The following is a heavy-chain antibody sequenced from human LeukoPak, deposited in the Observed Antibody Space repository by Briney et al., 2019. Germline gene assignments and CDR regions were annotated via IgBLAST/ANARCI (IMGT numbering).Heavy chain of an antibody. J-gene: IGHJ4*02. Sequence: ASVKVSCKASGCTFTSYYMHWVRQAPGQGLEWMGWISAYNGNTHYAQKLQGRVTLTTDTSTSTAYMELRSLRFDDTAVYYCARSPGTTGGDFAYWSQGTLVTVSS. CDR1: GCTFTSYY. D-gene: IGHD1-7*01. CDR3: ARSPGTTGGDFAY. V-gene: IGHV1-18*04. CDR2: ISAYNGNT.